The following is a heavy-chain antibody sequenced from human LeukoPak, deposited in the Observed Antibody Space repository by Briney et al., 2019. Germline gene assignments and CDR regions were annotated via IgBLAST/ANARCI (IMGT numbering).Heavy chain of an antibody. CDR1: GVSISSGGYY. D-gene: IGHD3-10*01. CDR3: ANYGSGSYRFDP. CDR2: IYYSGST. J-gene: IGHJ5*02. V-gene: IGHV4-31*03. Sequence: SATLSLICTVSGVSISSGGYYWSWLRQHPGKGLEWIGYIYYSGSTYYNPSLKSRVTISVDTSKNQFSLKLSSVTAADTAVYYCANYGSGSYRFDPWGQGTLVTVSS.